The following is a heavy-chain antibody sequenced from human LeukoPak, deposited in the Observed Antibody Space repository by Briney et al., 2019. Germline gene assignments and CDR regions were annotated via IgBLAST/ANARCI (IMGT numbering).Heavy chain of an antibody. CDR1: GDSITSNNW. J-gene: IGHJ6*02. Sequence: SETLSLTCAVSGDSITSNNWWSWVRQPPGKGLEWIGEIYHSGSTNYNPSLKSRVTISADKSKDQFSLKVTSVTAADTAVYYCVRDKRGITMVRGVIDNYYYYGMDVWGQGTTVTVSS. CDR3: VRDKRGITMVRGVIDNYYYYGMDV. V-gene: IGHV4-4*02. CDR2: IYHSGST. D-gene: IGHD3-10*01.